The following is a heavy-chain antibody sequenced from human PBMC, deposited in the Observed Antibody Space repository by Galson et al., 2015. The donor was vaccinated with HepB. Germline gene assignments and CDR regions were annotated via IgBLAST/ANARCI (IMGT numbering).Heavy chain of an antibody. CDR2: IYYSGST. D-gene: IGHD6-13*01. V-gene: IGHV4-39*01. CDR3: ARKSIAAAGHDFDL. J-gene: IGHJ2*01. Sequence: ETLSLTCTVSGGSISSSSYYWGWIRQPPGKGLEWIGSIYYSGSTYYNPSLKSRVTISVDTSKNQFSLKLSSVTAADTAVYYRARKSIAAAGHDFDLWGRGTLVTVSS. CDR1: GGSISSSSYY.